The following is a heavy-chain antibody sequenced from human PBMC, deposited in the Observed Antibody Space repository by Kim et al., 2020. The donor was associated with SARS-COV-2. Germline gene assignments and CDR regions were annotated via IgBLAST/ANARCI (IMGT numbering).Heavy chain of an antibody. CDR1: GFSLSVTH. J-gene: IGHJ6*02. Sequence: GGSLRLSCAASGFSLSVTHMSWVRQAPGKGLEWVSITYTGGGTNHASFVGGRFTISRDNARNILYLQMNSLRAEDTAGYYCVEGPTNYAMDVWGRGATVTVSS. CDR3: VEGPTNYAMDV. V-gene: IGHV3-66*02. CDR2: TYTGGGT.